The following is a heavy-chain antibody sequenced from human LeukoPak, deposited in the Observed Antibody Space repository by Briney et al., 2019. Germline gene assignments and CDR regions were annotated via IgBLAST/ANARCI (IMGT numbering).Heavy chain of an antibody. CDR1: GYTFTGYY. CDR2: INPNSGGT. V-gene: IGHV1-2*02. D-gene: IGHD3-3*01. J-gene: IGHJ4*02. Sequence: ASVKVSCKASGYTFTGYYMHWVRQAPGQGLEWMGWINPNSGGTNYAQKFQGRVTMTRDTSTSTVYMELSSLRSEDTAVYYCAREITIFGVAPFYWGQGTLVTVSS. CDR3: AREITIFGVAPFY.